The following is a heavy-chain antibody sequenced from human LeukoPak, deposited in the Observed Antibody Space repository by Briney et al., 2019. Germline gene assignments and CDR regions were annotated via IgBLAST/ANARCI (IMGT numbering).Heavy chain of an antibody. D-gene: IGHD3-10*01. J-gene: IGHJ3*02. Sequence: GASVKVSCKASGYTLTELSMHWVRQAPGKGLEWMGGFDPEDGETIYAQKFQGRVTMTEDTSTDTAYMELSSLRSEDTAVYYCATRLYYYGSGYAFDIWGQGTMVTVSS. V-gene: IGHV1-24*01. CDR2: FDPEDGET. CDR3: ATRLYYYGSGYAFDI. CDR1: GYTLTELS.